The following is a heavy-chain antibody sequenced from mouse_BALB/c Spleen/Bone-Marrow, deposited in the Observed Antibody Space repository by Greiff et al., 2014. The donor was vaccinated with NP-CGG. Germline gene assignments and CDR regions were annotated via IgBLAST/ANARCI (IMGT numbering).Heavy chain of an antibody. D-gene: IGHD3-3*01. J-gene: IGHJ4*01. V-gene: IGHV5-17*02. CDR2: ISSGSSTI. Sequence: EVKVEESGGGLVQPGGSRKLSCAASGFTFSSFGMHWVRQAPEKGLEWVAYISSGSSTIYNADTMKGLFTITRDNPKNPLFLHMTSLRSEDTAMYYCTRSGTLGAMDYWGQGTSVTVSS. CDR3: TRSGTLGAMDY. CDR1: GFTFSSFG.